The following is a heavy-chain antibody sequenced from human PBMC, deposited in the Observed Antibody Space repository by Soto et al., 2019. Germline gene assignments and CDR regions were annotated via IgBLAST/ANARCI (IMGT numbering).Heavy chain of an antibody. J-gene: IGHJ4*02. Sequence: QVQLVESGGGVVQPGRSLRLSCAASGFTFSSYGMHWVRQAPGKGLEWVAVIWYDGSNKYYADSVKGRFTISRDNSKNTLNLQMNSLRAEDTAVYYCARVRYCSGGSCYSGFSTLDYWGQGTLVTVSS. CDR3: ARVRYCSGGSCYSGFSTLDY. D-gene: IGHD2-15*01. V-gene: IGHV3-33*01. CDR1: GFTFSSYG. CDR2: IWYDGSNK.